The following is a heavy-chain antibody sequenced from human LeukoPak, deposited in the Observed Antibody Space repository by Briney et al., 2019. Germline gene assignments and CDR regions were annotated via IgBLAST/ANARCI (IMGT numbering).Heavy chain of an antibody. Sequence: SVKVSCKASGGTFSSYAISWVLQAPGQGLEWMGGIIPIFGTANYAQKFQGRVTITTDESTSTAYMELSSLRSEDTAVYYCARGLGEFRHNWFDPWGQGTLVTVSS. V-gene: IGHV1-69*05. D-gene: IGHD3-16*01. CDR3: ARGLGEFRHNWFDP. J-gene: IGHJ5*02. CDR1: GGTFSSYA. CDR2: IIPIFGTA.